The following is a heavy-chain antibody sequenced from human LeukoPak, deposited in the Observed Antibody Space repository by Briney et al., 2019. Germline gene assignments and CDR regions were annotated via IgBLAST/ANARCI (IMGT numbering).Heavy chain of an antibody. Sequence: GGSLRLSCAASGFTFSSYAMSWVRQAPGKGLEWVSAISGSGGSTYYADSVKGRFTISRDNSKNTLYLQMNSLRAEDTAVYYFAKDLSFVIPYNWFDRGGEGTLVTVSA. J-gene: IGHJ5*01. D-gene: IGHD2/OR15-2a*01. CDR2: ISGSGGST. CDR3: AKDLSFVIPYNWFDR. CDR1: GFTFSSYA. V-gene: IGHV3-23*01.